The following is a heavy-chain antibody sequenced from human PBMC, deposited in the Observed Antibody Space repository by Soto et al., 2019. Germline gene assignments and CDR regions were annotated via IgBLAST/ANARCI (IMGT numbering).Heavy chain of an antibody. V-gene: IGHV1-2*02. CDR2: LKRNSGGT. J-gene: IGHJ6*02. Sequence: GASVKVSSKASGYTFTGYYMHWVPQAPGQGLEWMGWLKRNSGGTNYAQKFQGRDPMTRDTSISRAYMELSRRRSDDTAVYYCARDSSKEGDFRSGYYPYNYYGMDVWGQGTTVTVSS. CDR3: ARDSSKEGDFRSGYYPYNYYGMDV. D-gene: IGHD3-3*01. CDR1: GYTFTGYY.